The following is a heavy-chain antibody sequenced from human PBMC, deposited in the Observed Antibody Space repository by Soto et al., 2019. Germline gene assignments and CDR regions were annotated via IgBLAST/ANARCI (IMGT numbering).Heavy chain of an antibody. CDR2: ISYDGSNK. Sequence: PGGSLRLSCAASGFTFSSYAMHWVRQAPGKGLEWVAVISYDGSNKYYADSVKGRFTISRDNSKNTLYLQMNSLRAEDTAVYYCARDPYYDSSGPLDYWGQGTLVTVSS. CDR1: GFTFSSYA. J-gene: IGHJ4*02. V-gene: IGHV3-30-3*01. CDR3: ARDPYYDSSGPLDY. D-gene: IGHD3-22*01.